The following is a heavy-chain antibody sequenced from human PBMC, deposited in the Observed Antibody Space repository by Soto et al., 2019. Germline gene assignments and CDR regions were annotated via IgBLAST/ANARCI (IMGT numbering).Heavy chain of an antibody. J-gene: IGHJ4*02. Sequence: GGSLRLSCEAFGFTFSNYGMSWVGQAPGEGLEWVALISGSGGSAYYADSVKGRFTLSRDNSKNTVFLQMDGLRAEDTAIYYCAKSIEGATNLDYWGQGTPVTVSS. CDR3: AKSIEGATNLDY. D-gene: IGHD1-26*01. CDR2: ISGSGGSA. V-gene: IGHV3-23*01. CDR1: GFTFSNYG.